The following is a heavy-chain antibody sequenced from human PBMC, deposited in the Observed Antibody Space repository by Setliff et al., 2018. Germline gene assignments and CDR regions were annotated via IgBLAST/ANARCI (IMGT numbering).Heavy chain of an antibody. CDR2: IYYSGST. CDR3: AREAVYSSSWYFYYYGMDV. D-gene: IGHD6-13*01. J-gene: IGHJ6*02. V-gene: IGHV4-39*07. Sequence: LSLTCTVSGGSISSSRHCWGWIRQPPGKGLEWIGTIYYSGSTYYNPSLKSRVTISVDTSKNQFSLKLSSVTAADTAVYYCAREAVYSSSWYFYYYGMDVWGQGTTVTVS. CDR1: GGSISSSRHC.